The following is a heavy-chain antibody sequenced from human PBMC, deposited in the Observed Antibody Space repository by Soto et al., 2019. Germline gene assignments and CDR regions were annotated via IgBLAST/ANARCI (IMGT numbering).Heavy chain of an antibody. CDR1: GFTFSNYD. D-gene: IGHD2-15*01. J-gene: IGHJ4*02. V-gene: IGHV3-13*01. CDR3: ARGRLISLYYFDY. Sequence: AGSLRLSCAASGFTFSNYDMHWVRQVTGKGLEWVSTIGTAGDTYYPGSVKGRFTISRENAKNSLYLQMNSLRAEDTALYYCARGRLISLYYFDYWGQGTLVTVSS. CDR2: IGTAGDT.